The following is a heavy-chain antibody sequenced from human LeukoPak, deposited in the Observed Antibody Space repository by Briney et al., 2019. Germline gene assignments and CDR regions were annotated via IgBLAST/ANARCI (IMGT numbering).Heavy chain of an antibody. V-gene: IGHV4-59*01. CDR1: GGSISSYY. CDR3: ARDGPYSGPDAFDI. J-gene: IGHJ3*02. Sequence: ETSETLSLTCTVSGGSISSYYWSWIRQPPGKGLEWIGYIYYSGSTNYNPSLKSRVTISVDTSKNQFSLKVSSVTAADTAVYYCARDGPYSGPDAFDIWGQGTMVTVSS. CDR2: IYYSGST. D-gene: IGHD5-12*01.